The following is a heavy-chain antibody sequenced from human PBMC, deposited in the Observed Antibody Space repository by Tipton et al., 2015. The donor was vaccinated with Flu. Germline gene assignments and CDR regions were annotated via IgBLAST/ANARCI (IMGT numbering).Heavy chain of an antibody. J-gene: IGHJ4*02. CDR3: ARAPLFPVTHFDY. V-gene: IGHV4-61*09. CDR1: GSISSGSYY. D-gene: IGHD4-23*01. Sequence: TLSLTCTGGSISSGSYYWTWIRQPAGKGLEWIGHIYTSGNTYYNPSLKSRVTISVDTSKNQFSLNLSSVTAADTAVYYCARAPLFPVTHFDYWGQGTLVTVSS. CDR2: IYTSGNT.